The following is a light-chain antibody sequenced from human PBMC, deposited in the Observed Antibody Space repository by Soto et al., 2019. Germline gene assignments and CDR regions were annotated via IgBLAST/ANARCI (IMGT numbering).Light chain of an antibody. V-gene: IGLV2-14*01. Sequence: QSALTQPASVSGSPGQSINISFCGTGADIGGYNFVSSYQQHPGKAPKLISYDVTHRPSWVSERFSGSKSGFTASLTISGLQPEDESHYYCASFTSISTYVFVTRTKVTV. CDR2: DVT. CDR3: ASFTSISTYV. CDR1: GADIGGYNF. J-gene: IGLJ1*01.